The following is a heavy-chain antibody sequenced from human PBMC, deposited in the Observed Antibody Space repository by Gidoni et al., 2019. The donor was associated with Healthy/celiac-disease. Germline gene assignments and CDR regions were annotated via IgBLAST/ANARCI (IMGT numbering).Heavy chain of an antibody. CDR3: ASGSGGKIYYGMDV. V-gene: IGHV3-7*01. D-gene: IGHD2-15*01. J-gene: IGHJ6*02. CDR1: GFTFSSYW. CDR2: IKQDGSEK. Sequence: EVQLVESGGGLVQPGGSLRLSCAASGFTFSSYWMSWVRQAPGKGLEWVANIKQDGSEKYYVDSVKGRFTISRDNAKNSLYLQMNSLRAEDTAVYYCASGSGGKIYYGMDVWGQGTTVTVSS.